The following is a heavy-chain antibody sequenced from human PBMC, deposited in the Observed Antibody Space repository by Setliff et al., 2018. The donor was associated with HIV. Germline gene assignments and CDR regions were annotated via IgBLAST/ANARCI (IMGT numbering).Heavy chain of an antibody. D-gene: IGHD6-13*01. CDR2: IHYSGST. Sequence: PSETLSLTCTVSGGSISSHYWSWIRQPPGKGLEWIGSIHYSGSTNYNPSLKSRVTISVDTSKNQFSLKLSSVTAADTAVYYCARGGLTAAGTLLLVGYFDYWGQGTLVTVSS. V-gene: IGHV4-59*11. CDR1: GGSISSHY. CDR3: ARGGLTAAGTLLLVGYFDY. J-gene: IGHJ4*02.